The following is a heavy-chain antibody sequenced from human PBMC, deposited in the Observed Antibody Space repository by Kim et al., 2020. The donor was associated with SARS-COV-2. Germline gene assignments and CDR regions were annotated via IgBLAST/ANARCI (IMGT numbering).Heavy chain of an antibody. CDR3: ARNVSRSSRRDSYDYG. Sequence: GGSLRLSCAASGFTFSNYWMNWVRQAPGKGLEWVSAMKGDGSDIYYAGSVRGRFTISRDNANNLLYLQMDRLRAEDTAVYDCARNVSRSSRRDSYDYG. V-gene: IGHV3-7*05. CDR2: MKGDGSDI. D-gene: IGHD6-13*01. CDR1: GFTFSNYW. J-gene: IGHJ6*01.